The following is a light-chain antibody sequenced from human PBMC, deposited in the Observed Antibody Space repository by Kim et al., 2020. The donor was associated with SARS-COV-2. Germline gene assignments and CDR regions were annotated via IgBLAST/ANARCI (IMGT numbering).Light chain of an antibody. Sequence: AAVGDRVTITCRANATLNNYVKWYQQRPGRATKLLIYTTSKLQSGVPTRFSGSRAGTDFTLTISSLQPDDFATYYCKQTYSIPWTFGQGTKVDIK. CDR3: KQTYSIPWT. J-gene: IGKJ1*01. CDR1: ATLNNY. CDR2: TTS. V-gene: IGKV1-39*01.